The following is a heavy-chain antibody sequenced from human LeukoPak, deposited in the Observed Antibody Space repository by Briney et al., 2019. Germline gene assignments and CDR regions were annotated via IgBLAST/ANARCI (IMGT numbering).Heavy chain of an antibody. CDR3: ARGDTAMVPPFDY. J-gene: IGHJ4*02. V-gene: IGHV4-59*01. D-gene: IGHD5-18*01. CDR1: GGSISDYY. Sequence: SETLSLTCTVSGGSISDYYWTWIRQSPGKGLEWIGYIYYSGSTNYNPSLRSRVTISINTSKSQFSLKLSSVTAADTAVYYCARGDTAMVPPFDYWGQGTLVTVSS. CDR2: IYYSGST.